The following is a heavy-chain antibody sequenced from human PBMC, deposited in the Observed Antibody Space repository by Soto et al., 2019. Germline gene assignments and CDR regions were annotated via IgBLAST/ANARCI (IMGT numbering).Heavy chain of an antibody. CDR3: TREAIVVIPAVQPSHFDS. Sequence: QVQLVQSGAEVKKPGASVKVSCKGLGYNFIKYGINWVRQAPEQGLEWMGWISPYSGYTHSAQKFQGRLTLTTDTAATTAYMELRSLRSADTALYYCTREAIVVIPAVQPSHFDSWGQGTLVTVSS. D-gene: IGHD2-2*01. CDR1: GYNFIKYG. J-gene: IGHJ4*02. V-gene: IGHV1-18*01. CDR2: ISPYSGYT.